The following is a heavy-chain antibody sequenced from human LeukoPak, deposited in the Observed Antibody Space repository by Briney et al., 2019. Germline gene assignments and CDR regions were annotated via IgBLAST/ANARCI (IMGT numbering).Heavy chain of an antibody. CDR3: ARVGQLAFDY. CDR1: GGSISSSFYY. D-gene: IGHD6-13*01. J-gene: IGHJ4*02. V-gene: IGHV4-39*07. Sequence: PSETLSLTCTVSGGSISSSFYYWGWIRQPPGKGLEWIGSIYYSGNTYYNPSLRSRVTISVDTSKNQFSLELTSVAAADTAVYYCARVGQLAFDYWGQGTLVTVSS. CDR2: IYYSGNT.